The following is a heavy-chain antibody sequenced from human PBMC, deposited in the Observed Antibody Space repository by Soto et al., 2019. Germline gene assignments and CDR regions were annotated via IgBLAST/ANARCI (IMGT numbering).Heavy chain of an antibody. D-gene: IGHD3-10*01. CDR2: IYYSGST. CDR1: GGSISSGGYY. Sequence: QVQLQESSPGLVKPSQTLSLTCTVSGGSISSGGYYWSWIRQHPGKGLEWIGYIYYSGSTYYNPSLKSRVTISVDTSKNQFSLKLSSVTAADTAVYYCARDIPLYGSGTYGMDVWGQGTTVTVSS. CDR3: ARDIPLYGSGTYGMDV. V-gene: IGHV4-31*03. J-gene: IGHJ6*02.